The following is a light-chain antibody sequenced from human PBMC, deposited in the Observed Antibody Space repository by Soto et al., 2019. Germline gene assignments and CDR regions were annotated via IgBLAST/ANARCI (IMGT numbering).Light chain of an antibody. V-gene: IGLV2-14*01. Sequence: QSVLTQPASVSGSPGQSITISCTGTSSDIAIYNFVSWYQQHPGKAPRLMIFQVTNRPSGVSTRFSGSKSGNTASLTISGLQAEDEADYYCSSYTDSTDYVFGTGTKV. CDR1: SSDIAIYNF. CDR2: QVT. CDR3: SSYTDSTDYV. J-gene: IGLJ1*01.